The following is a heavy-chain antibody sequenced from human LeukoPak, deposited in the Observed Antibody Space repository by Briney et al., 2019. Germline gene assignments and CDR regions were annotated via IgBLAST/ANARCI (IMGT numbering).Heavy chain of an antibody. CDR2: IYPGDSDT. Sequence: GESLKISCKGSGYSFTSYWIGRVRQMPGKGLEWMGIIYPGDSDTRYSPSFQGQVTISADKSISTAYLQWSSLKASDTAMYYCARAVCSSSCPEYFQHWGQGTLVTVSS. CDR1: GYSFTSYW. D-gene: IGHD6-13*01. J-gene: IGHJ1*01. CDR3: ARAVCSSSCPEYFQH. V-gene: IGHV5-51*01.